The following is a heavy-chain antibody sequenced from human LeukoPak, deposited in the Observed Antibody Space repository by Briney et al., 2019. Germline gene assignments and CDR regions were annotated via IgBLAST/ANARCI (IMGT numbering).Heavy chain of an antibody. CDR3: VRDNPRCCGVVPANIDDY. Sequence: GGSLRLSCTASGFSISRDSMNWVRQAPGKGLEWVSYINGGSSPIYYADSVRGRFTISRDNAKNSLYLQMNSLRAEDTAVYYCVRDNPRCCGVVPANIDDYWGQGTLVTVSS. J-gene: IGHJ4*02. D-gene: IGHD2-15*01. CDR1: GFSISRDS. CDR2: INGGSSPI. V-gene: IGHV3-48*01.